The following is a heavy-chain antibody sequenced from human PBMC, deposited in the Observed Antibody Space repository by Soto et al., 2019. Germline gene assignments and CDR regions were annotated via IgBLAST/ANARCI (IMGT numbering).Heavy chain of an antibody. CDR3: TIDPSPVDHY. CDR1: SVSNAW. D-gene: IGHD2-15*01. Sequence: SVSNAWMNWVRQAPGKGLEWVGRIKSKTDGGTTDYAAPVKGRFTISRDDSKNTLYLQMNSLKTEDTAVYYCTIDPSPVDHYWGQGTLVTVSS. CDR2: IKSKTDGGTT. V-gene: IGHV3-15*07. J-gene: IGHJ4*02.